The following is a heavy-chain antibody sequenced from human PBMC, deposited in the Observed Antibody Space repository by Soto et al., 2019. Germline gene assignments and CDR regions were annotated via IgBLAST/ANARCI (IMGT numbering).Heavy chain of an antibody. J-gene: IGHJ4*02. CDR3: AAGGSGYYAN. Sequence: EVPLVESGGDLVQPGGSLRLSCAASGFTFSTYWMHWVRQAPGKGLLWVSRIKTDGTYATYADSVKGRFTISRDNAKNKLYLQMNSRRVEDAAVYYCAAGGSGYYANWGQGTLVTVS. V-gene: IGHV3-74*01. CDR2: IKTDGTYA. D-gene: IGHD3-22*01. CDR1: GFTFSTYW.